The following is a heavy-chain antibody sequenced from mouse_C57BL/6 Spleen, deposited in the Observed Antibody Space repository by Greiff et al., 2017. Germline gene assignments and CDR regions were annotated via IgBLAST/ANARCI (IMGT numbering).Heavy chain of an antibody. CDR3: EKAPYSNSFAY. Sequence: QVQLQQSGAELMKPGASVTLSCKATGYTFTGYWIEWVKQRPGHGLEWIGEILPGSGSTNYNQKFKGKATFTAATSSNTAYMQHSSLTTEDSALSYCEKAPYSNSFAYWGQGTLGTVSA. J-gene: IGHJ3*01. CDR2: ILPGSGST. CDR1: GYTFTGYW. V-gene: IGHV1-9*01. D-gene: IGHD2-5*01.